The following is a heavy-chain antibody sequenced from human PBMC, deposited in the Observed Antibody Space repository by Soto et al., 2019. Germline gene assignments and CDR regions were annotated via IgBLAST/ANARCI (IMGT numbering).Heavy chain of an antibody. CDR2: IYPGDSDT. D-gene: IGHD6-19*01. Sequence: GESLKISCKGSGYSFTSYWIGWVRQMPGKGLEWMGIIYPGDSDTRYSPSFQGQVTISADKSISTAYLQWSSLKASDTAMYYCARRRGGWSSGWKAFYFDYWGQGTLVTVSS. V-gene: IGHV5-51*01. CDR3: ARRRGGWSSGWKAFYFDY. J-gene: IGHJ4*02. CDR1: GYSFTSYW.